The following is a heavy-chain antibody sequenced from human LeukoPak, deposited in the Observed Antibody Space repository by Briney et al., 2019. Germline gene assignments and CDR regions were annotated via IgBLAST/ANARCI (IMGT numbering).Heavy chain of an antibody. CDR3: AGGAEMATIPDYFDY. CDR1: GGSIISHY. V-gene: IGHV4-59*11. Sequence: SETLSLTFTGWGGSIISHYWSWILQPRGKGLDGIGYIYYSGSTHYKHSLKSRVTISVDTSKNPFSLKLSSLSAADTAVYYCAGGAEMATIPDYFDYWGQGTLVTVSS. J-gene: IGHJ4*02. CDR2: IYYSGST. D-gene: IGHD5-24*01.